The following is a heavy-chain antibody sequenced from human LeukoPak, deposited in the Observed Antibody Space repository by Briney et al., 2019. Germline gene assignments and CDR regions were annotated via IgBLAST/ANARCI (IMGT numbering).Heavy chain of an antibody. Sequence: GSLRLSRAASGFTFSSYWMSWVRQAPGKGLEWVANITQDGSGKYYVDSVKGRFTISRDNAKNSLYLQMNSLRAEDTAVYYCAREYYDSSGYEDGIDYWGQGTLVTVSS. D-gene: IGHD3-22*01. CDR3: AREYYDSSGYEDGIDY. J-gene: IGHJ4*02. V-gene: IGHV3-7*01. CDR1: GFTFSSYW. CDR2: ITQDGSGK.